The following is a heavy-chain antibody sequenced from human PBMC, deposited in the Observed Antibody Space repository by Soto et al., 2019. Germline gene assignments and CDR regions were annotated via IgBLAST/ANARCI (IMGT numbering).Heavy chain of an antibody. Sequence: PSQALSLTCAISGDSVSSNSAAWNWIRQSPSRGLEWLGGTYYRSKWYNDYAVSVKSRITINPDTSKNQFSLQLNSVTPEDTAVYYCARSSRDGYNYDYYYYGMDVWGQGTTVTVSS. CDR1: GDSVSSNSAA. CDR3: ARSSRDGYNYDYYYYGMDV. CDR2: TYYRSKWYN. D-gene: IGHD5-12*01. J-gene: IGHJ6*02. V-gene: IGHV6-1*01.